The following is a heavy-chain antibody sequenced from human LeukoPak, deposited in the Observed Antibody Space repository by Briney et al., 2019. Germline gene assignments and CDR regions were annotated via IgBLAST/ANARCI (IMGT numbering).Heavy chain of an antibody. D-gene: IGHD3-10*01. J-gene: IGHJ6*03. Sequence: GASVKVSCKASGGTFTSYAISWVRQAPGQGLEWMGGIIPIFGTANYAQKFQGRVTITTDESRSTAYIELSSLRPEDTAVYYCARHYYGSGDPFYYYMTSGAKGPRSPSP. V-gene: IGHV1-69*05. CDR1: GGTFTSYA. CDR3: ARHYYGSGDPFYYYMTS. CDR2: IIPIFGTA.